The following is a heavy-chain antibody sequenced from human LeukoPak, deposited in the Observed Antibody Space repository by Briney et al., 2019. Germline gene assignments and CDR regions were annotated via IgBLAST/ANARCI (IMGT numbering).Heavy chain of an antibody. CDR2: VYYSGST. Sequence: SETLSLTCTVSAGSISSYYWSWIRQPPGKGLEWIGYVYYSGSTNYNPSLKSRVTISVDTSKNQFSLKLSSVTAADTAVYYCARWRGRAARHFDYWGQGTLVTVSS. V-gene: IGHV4-59*01. CDR3: ARWRGRAARHFDY. CDR1: AGSISSYY. D-gene: IGHD6-6*01. J-gene: IGHJ4*02.